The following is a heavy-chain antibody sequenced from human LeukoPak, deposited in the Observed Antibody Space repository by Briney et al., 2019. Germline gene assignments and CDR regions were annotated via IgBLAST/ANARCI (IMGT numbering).Heavy chain of an antibody. D-gene: IGHD6-6*01. CDR1: GFTFSSYA. J-gene: IGHJ4*02. V-gene: IGHV3-23*01. CDR3: ARGRIAARLTFDY. CDR2: ISGSGGST. Sequence: GGSLRLSCAASGFTFSSYAMSWVRQAPGKGLEWVSAISGSGGSTYYADSVKGRFTISRDNSKNTLYLQMNSLRAEDTAVYYCARGRIAARLTFDYWGQGTLVTVSS.